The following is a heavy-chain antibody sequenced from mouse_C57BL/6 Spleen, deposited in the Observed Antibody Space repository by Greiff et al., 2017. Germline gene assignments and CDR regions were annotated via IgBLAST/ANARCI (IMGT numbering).Heavy chain of an antibody. D-gene: IGHD4-1*01. CDR1: GYSITSGYY. CDR2: ISYDGSN. V-gene: IGHV3-6*01. Sequence: ESGPGLVKPSQSLSLTCSVTGYSITSGYYWNWIRQFPGNKLEWMGYISYDGSNNYNPSLKNRISITRDTSKNQFFLKLNSVTTEDTATYYCARRTGTYYYAMDYWGQGTSVTVSS. J-gene: IGHJ4*01. CDR3: ARRTGTYYYAMDY.